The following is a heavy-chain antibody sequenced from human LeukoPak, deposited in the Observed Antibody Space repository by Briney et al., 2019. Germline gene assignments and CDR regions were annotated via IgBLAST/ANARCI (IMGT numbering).Heavy chain of an antibody. Sequence: SETLSLTCDVYGVSFSGYYWSWIRQPPGKGLEWIGEINHSGSINYNPSLKSRVTLSLDTSKNQFSLNLTSVTAADTAVYCAETGEISSIWGRGTMVTVSS. CDR3: ETGEISSI. CDR2: INHSGSI. V-gene: IGHV4-34*01. D-gene: IGHD1-14*01. J-gene: IGHJ3*02. CDR1: GVSFSGYY.